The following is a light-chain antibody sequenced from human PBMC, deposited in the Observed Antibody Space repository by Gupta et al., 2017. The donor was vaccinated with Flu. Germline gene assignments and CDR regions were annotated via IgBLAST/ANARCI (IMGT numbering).Light chain of an antibody. Sequence: QSALTQPRSVSGSPGQSVTIPCTGSSSDVGGYNYVSWYQQYPGKAPKLMIYDVTKRPSGVPDRFSGSKSGNTASLTISGLQADDEADYYCCSYAGSYTFWVFGGGTKLTVL. V-gene: IGLV2-11*01. J-gene: IGLJ3*02. CDR3: CSYAGSYTFWV. CDR2: DVT. CDR1: SSDVGGYNY.